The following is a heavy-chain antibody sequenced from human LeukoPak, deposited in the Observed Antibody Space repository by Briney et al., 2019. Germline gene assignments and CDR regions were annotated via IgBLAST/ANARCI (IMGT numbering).Heavy chain of an antibody. CDR3: ARGTGVVTDAFNI. CDR2: INPNGGGI. CDR1: RYTFTGNY. J-gene: IGHJ3*02. Sequence: ASVKVSCKASRYTFTGNYMHWVRQATGQGLEWMGWINPNGGGITYALKFQGRVTMTTNTSVSTAYMELRGLRPDDTAVYYCARGTGVVTDAFNIWGQGTMVTVSS. D-gene: IGHD2-21*02. V-gene: IGHV1-2*02.